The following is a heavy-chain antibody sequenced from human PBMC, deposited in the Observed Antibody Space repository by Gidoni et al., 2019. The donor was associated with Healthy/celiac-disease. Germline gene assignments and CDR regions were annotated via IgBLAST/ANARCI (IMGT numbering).Heavy chain of an antibody. Sequence: QVQLVQSGAEVKKPGASVKVSCKASGYTFTTYYMHWVRQAPGQGLEWMGIINPSGGSTSYAQKFQGRVTMTRDTSTSTVYMELSSLRSEDTAVYYCAIWAGYCSGGSCYHFDYWGQGTLVTVSS. V-gene: IGHV1-46*01. CDR2: INPSGGST. J-gene: IGHJ4*02. CDR1: GYTFTTYY. CDR3: AIWAGYCSGGSCYHFDY. D-gene: IGHD2-15*01.